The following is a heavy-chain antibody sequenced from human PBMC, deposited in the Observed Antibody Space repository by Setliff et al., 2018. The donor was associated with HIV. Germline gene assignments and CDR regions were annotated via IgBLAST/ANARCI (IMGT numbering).Heavy chain of an antibody. V-gene: IGHV4-4*07. CDR1: GDSISGYY. CDR2: IYSPIIST. CDR3: TREGRGDPAMATTRIDY. D-gene: IGHD1-1*01. Sequence: SETLSLTCTVSGDSISGYYWSWIRQPAGKGLEWIGRIYSPIISTNYNPSLKSRVTISLDTSKTHFFLNLTSVTDADTAVYFCTREGRGDPAMATTRIDYWGQGKLVTVSS. J-gene: IGHJ4*02.